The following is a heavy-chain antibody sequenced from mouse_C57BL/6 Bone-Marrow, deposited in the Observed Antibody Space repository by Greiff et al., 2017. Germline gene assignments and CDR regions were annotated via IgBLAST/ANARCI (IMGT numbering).Heavy chain of an antibody. CDR1: GFTFSSYA. D-gene: IGHD1-1*01. J-gene: IGHJ4*01. V-gene: IGHV5-9-1*02. CDR2: ISSGGDYI. Sequence: EVQGVESGEGLVKPGGSLKLSCAASGFTFSSYAMSWVRQTPEKRLEWVAYISSGGDYIYYADTVKGRFTISRDNARNTLYLQMSSLKSEDTARYSGTGVYVISDEDDYYAMDDGVKGTSVTVSP. CDR3: TGVYVISDEDDYYAMDD.